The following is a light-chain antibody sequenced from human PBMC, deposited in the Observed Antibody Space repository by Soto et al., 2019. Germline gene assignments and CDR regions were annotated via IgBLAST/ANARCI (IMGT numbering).Light chain of an antibody. J-gene: IGKJ1*01. CDR2: DAS. Sequence: EIVLTQSPATLSLSPGERATLSCRASQSVSSYLAWYQQKPGQAPRLLIYDASNRATGIPARFSGSGSGTDFTLTISSLEPEDFAAYYCHQRSNWATFGQGTKVEIK. CDR3: HQRSNWAT. V-gene: IGKV3-11*01. CDR1: QSVSSY.